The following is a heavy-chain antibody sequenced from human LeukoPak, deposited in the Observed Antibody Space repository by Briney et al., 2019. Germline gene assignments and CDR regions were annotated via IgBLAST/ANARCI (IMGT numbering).Heavy chain of an antibody. Sequence: GGSLRLSCAASGFTFDDYGMSWVRQAPGKGLEWVSGINWNGGSTGYADSVKGRFTISRDNAKNSLYLQMNSLRAEDTALYYCAREYCGGDCYEESFQHWGQGTLVTVSS. CDR1: GFTFDDYG. V-gene: IGHV3-20*04. CDR3: AREYCGGDCYEESFQH. CDR2: INWNGGST. J-gene: IGHJ1*01. D-gene: IGHD2-21*02.